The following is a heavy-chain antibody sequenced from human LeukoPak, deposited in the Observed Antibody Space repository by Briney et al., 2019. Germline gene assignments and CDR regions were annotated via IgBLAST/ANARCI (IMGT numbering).Heavy chain of an antibody. D-gene: IGHD5/OR15-5a*01. CDR3: ARVSDGMDV. V-gene: IGHV3-30*04. CDR2: ISYDGSNK. CDR1: GFTFSSYA. J-gene: IGHJ6*02. Sequence: GRSLRLSCAASGFTFSSYAMHWVRQAPGKGLEWVAVISYDGSNKYYADSVKGRFTISRDNSKNTLYLQMNSLRAEDTAVYYCARVSDGMDVWGQGTTVTVSS.